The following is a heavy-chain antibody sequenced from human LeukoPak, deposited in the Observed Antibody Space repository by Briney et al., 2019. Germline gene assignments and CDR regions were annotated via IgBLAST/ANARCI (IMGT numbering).Heavy chain of an antibody. Sequence: GGTLRLSCAASGFTFSSYGMSWVRQAPGKGLEWVSAISGSGGSTYYADSVKGRFTISRDNSKNTLYLQMNSLRAEDTAVYYCAKSAAEIQTFYYYYYMDVWGKGTTVTISS. CDR1: GFTFSSYG. V-gene: IGHV3-23*01. J-gene: IGHJ6*03. CDR3: AKSAAEIQTFYYYYYMDV. D-gene: IGHD5-18*01. CDR2: ISGSGGST.